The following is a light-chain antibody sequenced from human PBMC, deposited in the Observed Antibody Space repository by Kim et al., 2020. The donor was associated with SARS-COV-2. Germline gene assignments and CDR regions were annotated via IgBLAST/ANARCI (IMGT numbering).Light chain of an antibody. J-gene: IGLJ2*01. Sequence: SLSPGPTATCTCSGINMGDKNCCWYKQRPAPSLLLVNYREITRPSGIPERGSSSNTGNTATLTIGETQAMDEDDYYSQAWDGSTVVFGRGTQLTVL. CDR3: QAWDGSTVV. CDR1: NMGDKN. V-gene: IGLV3-1*01. CDR2: REI.